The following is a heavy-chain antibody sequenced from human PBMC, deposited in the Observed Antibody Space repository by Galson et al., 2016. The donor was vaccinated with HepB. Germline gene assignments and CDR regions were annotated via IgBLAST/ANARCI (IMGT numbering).Heavy chain of an antibody. CDR2: IISIFGPA. CDR3: ARPDASNHYFDF. V-gene: IGHV1-69*13. J-gene: IGHJ4*02. Sequence: SVKVSCKVSGGHFSNYALNWVRQAPGQGLEWMGGIISIFGPAYYAQKFQGAVTITADESTITDYMELSSLRTEDTAVYFCARPDASNHYFDFWGQGTLVAVSS. CDR1: GGHFSNYA. D-gene: IGHD2/OR15-2a*01.